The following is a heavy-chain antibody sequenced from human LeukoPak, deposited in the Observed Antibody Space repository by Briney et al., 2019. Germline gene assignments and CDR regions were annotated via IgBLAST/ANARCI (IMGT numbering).Heavy chain of an antibody. CDR2: FGTRSTSI. Sequence: GGSLRLSCTASGFTFSGYSMNWIRQAPGKGLEWVLSFGTRSTSIYHAGSVKGRFAISRVNAKNSLYLQMNSLRAEDTALYYCAREVSEGFDFWGQGTLVTVSS. J-gene: IGHJ4*02. V-gene: IGHV3-21*01. CDR1: GFTFSGYS. D-gene: IGHD3-22*01. CDR3: AREVSEGFDF.